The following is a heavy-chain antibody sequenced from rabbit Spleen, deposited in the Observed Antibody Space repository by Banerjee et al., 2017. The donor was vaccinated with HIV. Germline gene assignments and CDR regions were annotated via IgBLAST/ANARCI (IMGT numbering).Heavy chain of an antibody. CDR3: TTTTSLTYFRL. CDR1: GFDFSSSDY. CDR2: INTGSDNT. D-gene: IGHD1-1*01. J-gene: IGHJ3*01. V-gene: IGHV1S45*01. Sequence: QQQLVESGGGLVKPGGTLTLTCRASGFDFSSSDYMCWVRQAPGKGLEWIGCINTGSDNTYYASWAKGRFTSSKTSSTTVTLQMTSLTAADTATYFCTTTTSLTYFRLWGQGTLVTVS.